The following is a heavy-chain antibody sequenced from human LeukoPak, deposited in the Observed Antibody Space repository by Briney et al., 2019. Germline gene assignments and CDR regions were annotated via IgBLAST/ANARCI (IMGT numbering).Heavy chain of an antibody. CDR3: ARDFPTLWFEELSSLNWFDP. CDR1: GGSVSVHSHY. V-gene: IGHV4-39*07. D-gene: IGHD3-10*01. CDR2: IYYTGST. Sequence: SETLSLTCTVSGGSVSVHSHYWGWVRQPPGMGLEWIGCIYYTGSTYYNASLKSRVTISVDTSKNQFSLKLSSVTAADTAVYYCARDFPTLWFEELSSLNWFDPWGQGTLVTVSS. J-gene: IGHJ5*02.